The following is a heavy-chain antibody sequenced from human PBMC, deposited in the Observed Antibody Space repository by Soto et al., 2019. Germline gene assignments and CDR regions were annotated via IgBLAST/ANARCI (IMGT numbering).Heavy chain of an antibody. V-gene: IGHV3-23*01. Sequence: PGGSLRLSCSASGFTFSSYAMSWVRQAPGKEQEHVSANSGSGGSTYYADYVKGRFTITRNNSKNTPYLQMNSLRAEDTAVYYCAKAHKAPNFVIMVYAISRQRRYYYGMDVWGQGTTVTVSS. D-gene: IGHD2-8*01. CDR3: AKAHKAPNFVIMVYAISRQRRYYYGMDV. CDR2: NSGSGGST. CDR1: GFTFSSYA. J-gene: IGHJ6*02.